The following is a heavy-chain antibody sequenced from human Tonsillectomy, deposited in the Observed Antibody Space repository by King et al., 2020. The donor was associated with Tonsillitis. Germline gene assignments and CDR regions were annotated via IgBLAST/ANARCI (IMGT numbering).Heavy chain of an antibody. CDR1: GFTVSSNY. V-gene: IGHV3-53*01. CDR2: LYSGGST. Sequence: VQLVESGGGLIQPGGSLRLSCAASGFTVSSNYMSWVRQAPGKGLEWVSVLYSGGSTYYADSVKGRFTISRDNSKNTLDLQMNSLRAEDTAVYYCARGRGYSGYHFDYWGQGTLVTVSS. J-gene: IGHJ4*02. D-gene: IGHD5-12*01. CDR3: ARGRGYSGYHFDY.